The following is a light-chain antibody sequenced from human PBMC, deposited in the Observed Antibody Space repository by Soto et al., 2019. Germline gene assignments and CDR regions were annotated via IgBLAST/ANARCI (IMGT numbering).Light chain of an antibody. J-gene: IGLJ2*01. CDR1: SSDVGGYNY. CDR3: SSYTSSSTLVV. CDR2: EDS. V-gene: IGLV2-14*01. Sequence: QSALTQPASVSGSPGQSITISCTGTSSDVGGYNYVSWYQQHPGKAPKLMISEDSNRPSGVSNRISGSKSGNTATLTISARQDEDEADYSYSSYTSSSTLVVFGGGTKVTVL.